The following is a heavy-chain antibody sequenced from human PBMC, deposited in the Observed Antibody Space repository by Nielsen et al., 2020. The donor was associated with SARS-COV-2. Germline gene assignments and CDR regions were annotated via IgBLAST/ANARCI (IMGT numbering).Heavy chain of an antibody. J-gene: IGHJ4*02. CDR3: AKDPSSGWYGYFDY. CDR1: GFTFSSYA. D-gene: IGHD6-19*01. V-gene: IGHV3-23*01. CDR2: ISGSGGST. Sequence: GESLKISCAASGFTFSSYAMSWVRQAPGKGLEWVSAISGSGGSTYYADSVKGRFTISRDNSKNTLYLQMNTLRAEDTAVYYCAKDPSSGWYGYFDYWGQGTLVTVSS.